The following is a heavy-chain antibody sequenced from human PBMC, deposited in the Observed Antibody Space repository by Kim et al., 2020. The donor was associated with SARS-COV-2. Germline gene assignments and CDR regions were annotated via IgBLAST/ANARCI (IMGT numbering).Heavy chain of an antibody. J-gene: IGHJ3*02. V-gene: IGHV6-1*01. CDR1: GDSVSSNSIA. CDR2: TYYRSKWYN. CDR3: ARGYAFDI. Sequence: SQTLSPTCAISGDSVSSNSIAWNWIRQSPSRGLEWLGRTYYRSKWYNDYSPSVKGRITISPDTSKNHFSLQLNSVSPEDTAVYYCARGYAFDIWGPGTLVTVSS.